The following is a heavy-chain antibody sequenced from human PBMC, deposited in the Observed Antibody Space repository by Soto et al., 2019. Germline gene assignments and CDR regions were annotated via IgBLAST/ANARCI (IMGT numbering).Heavy chain of an antibody. CDR2: ISGSGGST. CDR3: AHVVIAARHMGY. J-gene: IGHJ4*02. D-gene: IGHD6-6*01. Sequence: EVQLLESGGGLVQPGGSLRLSCAASGFTFSSYAMSWVRQAPGKGLEWVSAISGSGGSTYYADSVKGRFTISRDNSKNTRYLQMNSLRAEDTAVYSCAHVVIAARHMGYWGQGTLVTVSS. V-gene: IGHV3-23*01. CDR1: GFTFSSYA.